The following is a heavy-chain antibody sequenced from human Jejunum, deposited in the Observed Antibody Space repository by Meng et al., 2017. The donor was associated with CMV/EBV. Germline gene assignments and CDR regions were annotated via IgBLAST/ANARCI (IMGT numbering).Heavy chain of an antibody. CDR1: GASIKTDT. CDR3: AGSRPGGGACDY. D-gene: IGHD3-16*01. J-gene: IGHJ4*02. V-gene: IGHV4-4*07. CDR2: SQVMGHT. Sequence: QVMLKEADQVLVQPSEPLSRICIASGASIKTDTGNWVRQPDGQGLAWLGLSQVMGHTVYKPSLKSRLTVSLEAYKSQFCLTLNSLTAADTATYYCAGSRPGGGACDYWGQGTLVTVSS.